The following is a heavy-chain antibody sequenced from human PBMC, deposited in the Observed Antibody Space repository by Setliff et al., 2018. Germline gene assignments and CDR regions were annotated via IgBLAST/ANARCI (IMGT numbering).Heavy chain of an antibody. CDR3: ASYIAAAGPIDY. CDR1: GFTFYSYA. D-gene: IGHD6-13*01. V-gene: IGHV3-23*01. Sequence: GGSLRLSCAASGFTFYSYAMSWVRQAPGKGLEWVSAISGSGGSTYYADSVKGRFTISRDNSKNTLYLQMNSLRAEDTAVYYCASYIAAAGPIDYWGQGTLVTVSS. CDR2: ISGSGGST. J-gene: IGHJ4*02.